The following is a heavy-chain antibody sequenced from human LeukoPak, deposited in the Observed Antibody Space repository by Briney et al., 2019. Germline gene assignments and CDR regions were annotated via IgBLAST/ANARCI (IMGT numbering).Heavy chain of an antibody. CDR3: AKGGLVHRFDP. V-gene: IGHV3-53*01. CDR1: GFTVSSNY. Sequence: GGSLRLSCAASGFTVSSNYMSWVRQAPGKGLEWVSVIYSGGSTYYADSVKGRFTISRDNSKSTLYLQMNSLRADDTAVYYCAKGGLVHRFDPWGQGTLVTVSS. CDR2: IYSGGST. J-gene: IGHJ5*02.